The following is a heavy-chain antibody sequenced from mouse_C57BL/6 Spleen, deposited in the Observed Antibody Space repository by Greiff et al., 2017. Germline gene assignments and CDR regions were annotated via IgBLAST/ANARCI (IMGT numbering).Heavy chain of an antibody. CDR1: GFTFSDYY. CDR3: ARVLYYYGSSGYFDY. CDR2: INYDGSST. J-gene: IGHJ2*01. D-gene: IGHD1-1*01. V-gene: IGHV5-16*01. Sequence: EVQWVESEGGLVQPGSSMKLSCTASGFTFSDYYMAWVRQVPEKGLEWVANINYDGSSTYYLDSLKSRFIISRDNAKNILYLQMSSLKSEDTATYYCARVLYYYGSSGYFDYWGQGTTLTVSS.